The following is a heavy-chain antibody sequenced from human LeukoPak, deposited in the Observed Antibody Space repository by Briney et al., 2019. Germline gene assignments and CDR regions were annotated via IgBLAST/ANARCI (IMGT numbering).Heavy chain of an antibody. CDR2: IIPIFGTA. CDR1: GGTFSSYA. V-gene: IGHV1-69*05. Sequence: ASVKVSCKASGGTFSSYAISWVQQVPGQGLEWMGGIIPIFGTANYAQKFQGRVTITTDESTSTVCMELSSLRSEDTAVYYCARGAETPRYYDFWGPGWYFDLWGRGTLVTVSS. CDR3: ARGAETPRYYDFWGPGWYFDL. D-gene: IGHD3-3*01. J-gene: IGHJ2*01.